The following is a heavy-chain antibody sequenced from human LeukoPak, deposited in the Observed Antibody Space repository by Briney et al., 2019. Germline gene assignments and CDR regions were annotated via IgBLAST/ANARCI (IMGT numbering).Heavy chain of an antibody. CDR2: IYYHGGT. V-gene: IGHV4-59*01. CDR1: GDPISGYS. Sequence: SETLSLTCSVSGDPISGYSNNKWTWIRQPPGKGLAWIGYIYYHGGTPYNGPLHSRVTFSVHTSKNQFSLKLTSVTAADTAVYYCAREYSGFDYWGQGTLVTVSS. D-gene: IGHD6-13*01. CDR3: AREYSGFDY. J-gene: IGHJ4*02.